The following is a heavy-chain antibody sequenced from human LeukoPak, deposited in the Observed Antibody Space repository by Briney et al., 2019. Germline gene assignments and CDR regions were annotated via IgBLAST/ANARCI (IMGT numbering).Heavy chain of an antibody. CDR3: ARGGDYVWGSYRPFDY. D-gene: IGHD3-16*02. CDR1: GYTFTGYY. CDR2: INPNSGGT. V-gene: IGHV1-2*02. Sequence: ASVKVSCKASGYTFTGYYMHWVRQAPGQGLEWMGWINPNSGGTNYAQKFQGRVTMTRDTSISTAYMELSRLRSDDTAVYYCARGGDYVWGSYRPFDYWGQGTLVTASS. J-gene: IGHJ4*02.